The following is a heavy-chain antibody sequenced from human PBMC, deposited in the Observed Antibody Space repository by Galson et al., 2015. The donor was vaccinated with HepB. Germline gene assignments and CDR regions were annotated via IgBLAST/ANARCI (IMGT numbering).Heavy chain of an antibody. Sequence: SLRLSCAASGFTFSSYAMSWVRQAPGKGLEWVSAISGSGGSTYYADSVKGRFTISRDNSKNTLYLQMNSLRAEDTAVYYCAKDTTVDAAGAWGPYGSGSYGYDYWGQGTLVTVSS. D-gene: IGHD3-10*01. CDR2: ISGSGGST. CDR3: AKDTTVDAAGAWGPYGSGSYGYDY. V-gene: IGHV3-23*01. J-gene: IGHJ4*02. CDR1: GFTFSSYA.